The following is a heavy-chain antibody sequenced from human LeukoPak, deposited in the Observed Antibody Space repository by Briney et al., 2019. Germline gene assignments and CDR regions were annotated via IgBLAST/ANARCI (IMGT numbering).Heavy chain of an antibody. D-gene: IGHD3-3*01. CDR2: IYHSGTT. CDR1: RDDITSRSSY. J-gene: IGHJ6*03. Sequence: MASETLSLTCIVSRDDITSRSSYWGWIRQPPGKGLEWIASIYHSGTTKYNPSLTSRVTISVDTSKSRISLKVRSVTAADTAVYYCARHSSSLGYDFWSGFPNYFMDVWGKGMTVTVSS. CDR3: ARHSSSLGYDFWSGFPNYFMDV. V-gene: IGHV4-39*01.